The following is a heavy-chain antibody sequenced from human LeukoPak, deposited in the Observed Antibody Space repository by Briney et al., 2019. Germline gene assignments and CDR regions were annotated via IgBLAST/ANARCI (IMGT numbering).Heavy chain of an antibody. CDR2: INPSSGGT. J-gene: IGHJ5*02. Sequence: ASVKVSCKASGYTFTGYYMHWVRQAPGQGLEWMGWINPSSGGTNYAQKFQGRVTMTRDTSISTAYMELSRLRSDDTAVYYCARGPPGGLEPYNWFDPWGQGTLVTVSS. CDR1: GYTFTGYY. D-gene: IGHD1-1*01. CDR3: ARGPPGGLEPYNWFDP. V-gene: IGHV1-2*02.